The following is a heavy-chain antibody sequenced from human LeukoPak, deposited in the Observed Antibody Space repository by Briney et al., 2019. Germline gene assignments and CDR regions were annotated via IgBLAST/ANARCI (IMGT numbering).Heavy chain of an antibody. CDR3: ARDYDSSGYFDY. D-gene: IGHD3-22*01. J-gene: IGHJ4*02. V-gene: IGHV1-69*01. CDR1: GGTFSSYA. CDR2: IIPIFGTA. Sequence: ASVKVSCKASGGTFSSYAISWVRQAPGQGLEWMGGIIPIFGTANYAQKFQGRVTITADESTSTAYMKLSSLRSEDTAVYYCARDYDSSGYFDYWGQGTLVTVSS.